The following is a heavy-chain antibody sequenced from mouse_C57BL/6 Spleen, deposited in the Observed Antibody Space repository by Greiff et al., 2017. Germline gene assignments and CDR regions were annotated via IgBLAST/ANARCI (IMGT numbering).Heavy chain of an antibody. V-gene: IGHV14-4*01. CDR1: GFNIKDDY. D-gene: IGHD1-1*01. J-gene: IGHJ1*03. Sequence: EVQLQQSGAELVRPGASVKLSCTASGFNIKDDYMHWVKQRPEQGLEWIGWIDPENGDTEYASKFQGKATITADTSSNTAYLQLSSLTSEDTAVYYCTTDPYYGSSLYWYFDVWGTGTTVTVSS. CDR2: IDPENGDT. CDR3: TTDPYYGSSLYWYFDV.